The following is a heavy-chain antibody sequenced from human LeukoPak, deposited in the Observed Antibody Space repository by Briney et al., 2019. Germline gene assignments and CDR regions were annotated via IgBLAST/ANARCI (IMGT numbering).Heavy chain of an antibody. CDR2: ISGSSSYI. CDR1: GFTFSSYS. V-gene: IGHV3-21*01. D-gene: IGHD3-10*01. J-gene: IGHJ4*02. Sequence: GGSLRLSCAASGFTFSSYSMNWVRQAPGKGLEWVSSISGSSSYIYYADSVKGRFTISRDNAKNSLYLQMNSLRAEDTAVYYCARSGSGSYYNGYWGQGTLVTVSS. CDR3: ARSGSGSYYNGY.